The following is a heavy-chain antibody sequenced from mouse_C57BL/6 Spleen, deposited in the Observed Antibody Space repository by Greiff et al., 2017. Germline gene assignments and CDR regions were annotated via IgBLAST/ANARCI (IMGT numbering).Heavy chain of an antibody. CDR1: GFSLTSYG. Sequence: VKLMESGPGLVQPSQSLSITCTVSGFSLTSYGVHWVRQSPGKGLEWLGVIWSGGSTDYNAAFISRLSISKDNSKSQVFFKMNSLQADDTAIYYCASHYYYGSSYFFAYWGQGTLVTVSA. CDR2: IWSGGST. V-gene: IGHV2-2*01. J-gene: IGHJ3*01. D-gene: IGHD1-1*01. CDR3: ASHYYYGSSYFFAY.